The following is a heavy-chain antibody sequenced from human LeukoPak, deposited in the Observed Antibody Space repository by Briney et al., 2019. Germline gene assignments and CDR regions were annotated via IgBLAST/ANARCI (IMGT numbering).Heavy chain of an antibody. D-gene: IGHD1-26*01. Sequence: GGSLRLSCAASGFTFSTYAMSWVRQAPGKGLEWVSVITNSGGSTYYADSVKGRFTVSRDNSKNTLYLQMNSLRAEDTAVYYCAKFKGLEVGTWYFDYWGQGILVTVSS. CDR3: AKFKGLEVGTWYFDY. CDR1: GFTFSTYA. CDR2: ITNSGGST. J-gene: IGHJ4*02. V-gene: IGHV3-23*01.